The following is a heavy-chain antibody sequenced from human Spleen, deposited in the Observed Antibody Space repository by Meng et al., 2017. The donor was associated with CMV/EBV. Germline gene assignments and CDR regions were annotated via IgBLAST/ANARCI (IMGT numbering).Heavy chain of an antibody. CDR1: GFTFSSYG. D-gene: IGHD5-24*01. J-gene: IGHJ4*02. CDR2: ISSSSSYI. CDR3: AIDMATRPYYFDY. V-gene: IGHV3-21*01. Sequence: GGSLRLSCAAFGFTFSSYGMPWVRQAPGKGLEWVSSISSSSSYIYYADSVKGRFTISRDNAKNSLYLQMTSLRAEDTAVYYCAIDMATRPYYFDYWGQGKLVTVSS.